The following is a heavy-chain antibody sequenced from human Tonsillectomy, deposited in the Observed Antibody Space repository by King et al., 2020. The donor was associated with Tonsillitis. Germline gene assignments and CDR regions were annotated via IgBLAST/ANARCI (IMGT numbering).Heavy chain of an antibody. CDR2: IHNSGST. Sequence: QLQESGPGLAKPSETLSLTYTVSGGSISSYYWSWIRQPPGKGPGWIGCIHNSGSTNYNPSLKSRVTISADTSKNQISLKLTSVTAADTAVYYCARNYGVYWYFDLWGRGTLVTVSS. D-gene: IGHD4-17*01. J-gene: IGHJ2*01. CDR3: ARNYGVYWYFDL. CDR1: GGSISSYY. V-gene: IGHV4-59*01.